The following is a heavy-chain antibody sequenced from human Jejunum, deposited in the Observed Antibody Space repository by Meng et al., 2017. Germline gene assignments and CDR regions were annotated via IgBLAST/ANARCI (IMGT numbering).Heavy chain of an antibody. Sequence: QGSGPGLVRPSEPLSLTGTVSGASVNSGSYYWSWIRQPPGKGLEWIGFMYYNEKTNYNPSLKSRVTISVDTSKNQFSLKLTSVTAADTAVYYCARGRDYYGSGNYYNTNWFGPWGQGTLVTVSS. V-gene: IGHV4-61*01. CDR2: MYYNEKT. CDR3: ARGRDYYGSGNYYNTNWFGP. CDR1: GASVNSGSYY. J-gene: IGHJ5*02. D-gene: IGHD3-10*01.